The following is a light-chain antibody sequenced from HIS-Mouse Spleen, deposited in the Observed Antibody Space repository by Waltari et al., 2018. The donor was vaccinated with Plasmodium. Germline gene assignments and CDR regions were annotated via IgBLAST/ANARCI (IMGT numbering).Light chain of an antibody. CDR2: QDS. CDR3: QAWDSSTAWV. CDR1: HLGDKY. J-gene: IGLJ2*01. V-gene: IGLV3-1*01. Sequence: SYELTQPPSVSVSPGHTASITCPGDHLGDKYACWYQQKPGQSPVLVIYQDSKRPSGIPERFSGSNSGNTATLTISGTQAMDEADYYCQAWDSSTAWVFGGGTKLTVL.